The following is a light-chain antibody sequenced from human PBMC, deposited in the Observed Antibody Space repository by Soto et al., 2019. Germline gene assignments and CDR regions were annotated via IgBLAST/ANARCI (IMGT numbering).Light chain of an antibody. Sequence: DIQMSQSPSSLSASVGDRVTITCRASQTIKNSLNWYQQKPGSAPNLLIYSASSLHVGVPSRFSGSKSGPDFTLPISGLQPEDFATYYCQQFYIAPVTFGQGTRLEI. V-gene: IGKV1-39*01. CDR2: SAS. CDR1: QTIKNS. J-gene: IGKJ5*01. CDR3: QQFYIAPVT.